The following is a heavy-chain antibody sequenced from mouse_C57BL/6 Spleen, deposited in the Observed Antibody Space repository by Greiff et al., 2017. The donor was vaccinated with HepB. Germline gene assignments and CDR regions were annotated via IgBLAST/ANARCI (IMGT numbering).Heavy chain of an antibody. J-gene: IGHJ3*01. CDR3: ARSGGYGSSPSY. Sequence: QVQLQQLGAELVKPGASVKLSCKASGYTFTSYWMQWVKQRPGQGLEWIGEIDPSDSYTNYNQKFKGKATLTVDTSSSTAYMQLSSLTSEDSAVYYCARSGGYGSSPSYWGQGTLVTVSA. CDR2: IDPSDSYT. V-gene: IGHV1-50*01. D-gene: IGHD1-1*01. CDR1: GYTFTSYW.